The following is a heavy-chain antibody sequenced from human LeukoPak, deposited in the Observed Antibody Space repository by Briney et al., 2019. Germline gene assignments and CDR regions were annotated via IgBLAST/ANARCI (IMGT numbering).Heavy chain of an antibody. D-gene: IGHD4-23*01. CDR2: IYYSGTT. Sequence: SEPLSLTCAVSSYSISSGFYWGWIRQPPGKGLEWIGSIYYSGTTYYNPSLKSRVTISVDTSKNQFSLKLSSVPAADTAVYYCGRARGGTSADFDYWGQGTLVTVSS. V-gene: IGHV4-38-2*01. CDR1: SYSISSGFY. CDR3: GRARGGTSADFDY. J-gene: IGHJ4*02.